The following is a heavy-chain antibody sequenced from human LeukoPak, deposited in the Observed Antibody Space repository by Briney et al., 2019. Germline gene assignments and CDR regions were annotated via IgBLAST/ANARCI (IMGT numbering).Heavy chain of an antibody. Sequence: SETLSLTCAVSGGSLSGYYWTWIRQSPEMGLEWIGEINHVGSTNYNPSLKSRVTILVDTSKNQFSLKLSSVTAADTAVYYCVRGPPSIAAGGTVRYYYYGLDVWGPGTTVTVSS. J-gene: IGHJ6*02. CDR3: VRGPPSIAAGGTVRYYYYGLDV. D-gene: IGHD6-13*01. V-gene: IGHV4-34*01. CDR1: GGSLSGYY. CDR2: INHVGST.